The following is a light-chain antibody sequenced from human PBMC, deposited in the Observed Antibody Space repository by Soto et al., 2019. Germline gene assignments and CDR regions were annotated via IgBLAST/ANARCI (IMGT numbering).Light chain of an antibody. Sequence: DIQMTQSPSTLSSSXGDRVTISXXASQSISSWLAWYQQKPGKAPKLLIYDASSLESGVPSRFSGSGSGTEFTLTISSLQPDDFATYYCQQYNSYWWTFGQGTKVDI. CDR1: QSISSW. CDR3: QQYNSYWWT. CDR2: DAS. V-gene: IGKV1-5*01. J-gene: IGKJ1*01.